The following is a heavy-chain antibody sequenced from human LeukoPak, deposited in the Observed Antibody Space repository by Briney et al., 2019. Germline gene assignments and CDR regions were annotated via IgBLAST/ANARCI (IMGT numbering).Heavy chain of an antibody. CDR3: AKDRYYYGSGTYPLDY. CDR2: ISYDGNNK. Sequence: GRSLRLSCAASGITFSSFGTHWARQAPGKGLEWLAIISYDGNNKYYADSVKGRFAISRDNSKNTVYLQMNSLRAEDTAVYYCAKDRYYYGSGTYPLDYWGQGTLVTVSS. J-gene: IGHJ4*02. V-gene: IGHV3-30*18. D-gene: IGHD3-10*01. CDR1: GITFSSFG.